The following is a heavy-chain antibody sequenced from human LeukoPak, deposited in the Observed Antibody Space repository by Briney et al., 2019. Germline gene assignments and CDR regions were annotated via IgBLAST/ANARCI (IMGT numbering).Heavy chain of an antibody. J-gene: IGHJ4*02. CDR2: IYYSGIT. CDR3: ARLYSSGWHVPAY. V-gene: IGHV4-39*01. CDR1: GGSISSSSYY. Sequence: SETLSLTCSVSGGSISSSSYYWGWIAQPPGRGLEWIGSIYYSGITYYNPSLKSRVTVAVDTSKNQFSLKLSSVTAADTAVYYCARLYSSGWHVPAYWGQGTLVTVSS. D-gene: IGHD6-19*01.